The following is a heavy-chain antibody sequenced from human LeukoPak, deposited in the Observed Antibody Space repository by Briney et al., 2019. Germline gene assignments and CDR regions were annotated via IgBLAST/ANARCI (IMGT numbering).Heavy chain of an antibody. Sequence: PGESLKISCEGSGYTFTKYWIGWVRQMPGKGLEWMGIIYPGDSDTRYSPSIQGQVTISADNSISTAYLQWSSLKASDTAMYYCARLKGSFLPRHFDCWGQGTLVTVSS. CDR2: IYPGDSDT. CDR3: ARLKGSFLPRHFDC. J-gene: IGHJ4*02. D-gene: IGHD3-10*01. V-gene: IGHV5-51*01. CDR1: GYTFTKYW.